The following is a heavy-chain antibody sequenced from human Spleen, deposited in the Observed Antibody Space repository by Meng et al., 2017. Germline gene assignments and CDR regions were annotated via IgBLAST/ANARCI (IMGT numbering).Heavy chain of an antibody. D-gene: IGHD3-22*01. J-gene: IGHJ4*02. CDR2: INHRGST. V-gene: IGHV4-34*01. Sequence: SETLSLTCAVYGGSFSDYYWSWIRQPPEKGLEWIGEINHRGSTNYNPSLKSRVTMSLDTSKNQFSLKMTSVTAADTAVYYCAGGPYDSSGYYSLYWGRGTLVTVSS. CDR3: AGGPYDSSGYYSLY. CDR1: GGSFSDYY.